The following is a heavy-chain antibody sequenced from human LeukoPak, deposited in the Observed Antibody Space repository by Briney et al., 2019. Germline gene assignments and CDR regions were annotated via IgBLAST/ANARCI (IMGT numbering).Heavy chain of an antibody. CDR2: IWYDGSNR. CDR1: GFTFSSYG. CDR3: ARADYNYYYYGMDV. Sequence: GGSLRLSCAASGFTFSSYGMHWVRQAPGKGVELVAVIWYDGSNRYYADSVKGRFTISRDNSKNTLYLQMNSLRAEDMAVYYCARADYNYYYYGMDVWGQGTTVTVSS. J-gene: IGHJ6*02. D-gene: IGHD4-11*01. V-gene: IGHV3-33*01.